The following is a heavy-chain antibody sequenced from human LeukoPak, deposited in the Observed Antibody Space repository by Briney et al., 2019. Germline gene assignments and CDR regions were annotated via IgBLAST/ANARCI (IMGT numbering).Heavy chain of an antibody. CDR2: INNDGSST. D-gene: IGHD6-13*01. Sequence: GGSLRLSCVASGFIFRDYAMGWVRQAPGKGLAWVSRINNDGSSTSYADSVKGRFTISRDNAKNTLYLQMNSLRAEDTAVYYCARPTKEGSSWYWWFDPWGQGTLVTVSS. V-gene: IGHV3-74*01. CDR1: GFIFRDYA. J-gene: IGHJ5*02. CDR3: ARPTKEGSSWYWWFDP.